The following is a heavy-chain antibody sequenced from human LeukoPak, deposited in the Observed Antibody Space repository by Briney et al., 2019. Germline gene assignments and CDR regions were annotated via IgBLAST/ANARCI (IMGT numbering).Heavy chain of an antibody. CDR1: GYTFTNYY. D-gene: IGHD2-15*01. V-gene: IGHV1-46*01. CDR2: INPSGGTT. Sequence: GASVKVSCKASGYTFTNYYIHWVRQAPGQGLEWMGLINPSGGTTNYAQKFQGRVTMTEDTSTDTAYMELRSLRSDDTAVYYCARRGSGGSQVHYYYMDVWGKGTTVTVSS. CDR3: ARRGSGGSQVHYYYMDV. J-gene: IGHJ6*03.